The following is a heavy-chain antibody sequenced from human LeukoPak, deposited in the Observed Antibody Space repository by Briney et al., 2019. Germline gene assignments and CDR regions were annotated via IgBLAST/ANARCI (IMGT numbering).Heavy chain of an antibody. D-gene: IGHD3-3*01. CDR2: FDPEDGET. J-gene: IGHJ5*02. V-gene: IGHV1-24*01. Sequence: ASVKVSCKVSGYTLTELSMHWVRQAPGKGLEWMGGFDPEDGETIYAQKFQGRVTMTEDTSTDTAYMELSSLRSEDTAVYYCATVRGGDFWSLVFDPWGQGTLVTVSS. CDR1: GYTLTELS. CDR3: ATVRGGDFWSLVFDP.